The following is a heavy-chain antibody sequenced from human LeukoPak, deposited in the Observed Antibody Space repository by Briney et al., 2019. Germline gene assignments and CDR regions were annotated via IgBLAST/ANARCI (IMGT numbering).Heavy chain of an antibody. V-gene: IGHV3-23*01. J-gene: IGHJ4*02. Sequence: GGSLRLSCAASGLTFNNYAMSWVRQAPGKGLEWVSGISGSGGSTYYADSVKGRFTISRDNSKNTLYLQMNSLRAEDTAVFYCAKGPRIEAYYFDYWGQGTLVTVSS. D-gene: IGHD6-25*01. CDR3: AKGPRIEAYYFDY. CDR1: GLTFNNYA. CDR2: ISGSGGST.